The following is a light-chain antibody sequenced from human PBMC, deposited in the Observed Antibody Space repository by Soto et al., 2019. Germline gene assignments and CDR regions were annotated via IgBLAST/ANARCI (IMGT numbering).Light chain of an antibody. J-gene: IGLJ1*01. CDR1: SSDVGSHNL. CDR3: CSFRNLNPLPYV. Sequence: QSVLTQPASVSGSPGQSITISCTGTSSDVGSHNLVSWYQQKPGKAPTLIIYEVSERPSGVSSRFSGSKSGNTASLTVSGLQPDDEADYHCCSFRNLNPLPYVFGTGTKVTVL. V-gene: IGLV2-23*02. CDR2: EVS.